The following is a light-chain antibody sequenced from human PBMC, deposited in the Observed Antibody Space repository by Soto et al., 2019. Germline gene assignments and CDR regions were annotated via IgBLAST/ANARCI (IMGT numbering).Light chain of an antibody. J-gene: IGLJ1*01. V-gene: IGLV2-14*01. CDR3: RSYTSSSTYV. Sequence: QSALTQPASVSGSPGQSITISCSGTRSDIGGYNYVSWYQHHPGKAPKLMIYEVNTRPSGVSDRFSGSKSGNTASLTISGLQAEDEADYYCRSYTSSSTYVFGSGNKVTVL. CDR1: RSDIGGYNY. CDR2: EVN.